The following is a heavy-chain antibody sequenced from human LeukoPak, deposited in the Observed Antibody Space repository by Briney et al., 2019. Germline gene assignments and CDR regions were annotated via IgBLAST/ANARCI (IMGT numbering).Heavy chain of an antibody. Sequence: ASVKVSCKASGYTFTSYGISWVRQAPGQGLEWMGWISAYHGNTDYAQKFQGRVTMTTDTSTSTAYMELRSLRSDDTAVYYCAFSTYCSSTKCYAGSDYWGQGTLVTVSS. CDR1: GYTFTSYG. D-gene: IGHD2-2*01. CDR3: AFSTYCSSTKCYAGSDY. V-gene: IGHV1-18*01. J-gene: IGHJ4*02. CDR2: ISAYHGNT.